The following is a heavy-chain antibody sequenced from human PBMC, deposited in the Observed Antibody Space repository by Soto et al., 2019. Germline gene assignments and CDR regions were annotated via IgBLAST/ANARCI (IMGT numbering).Heavy chain of an antibody. CDR3: AIPGYSSGWYDY. CDR1: GGSISSSSYY. D-gene: IGHD6-19*01. V-gene: IGHV4-39*01. CDR2: IYYSGST. J-gene: IGHJ4*02. Sequence: SETLSLTCTVSGGSISSSSYYWGWIHQPPGKGLEWIGSIYYSGSTYYNPSLKSRVTISVDTSKNQFSLKLSSVTAADTAVYYCAIPGYSSGWYDYWGQGTLVTVS.